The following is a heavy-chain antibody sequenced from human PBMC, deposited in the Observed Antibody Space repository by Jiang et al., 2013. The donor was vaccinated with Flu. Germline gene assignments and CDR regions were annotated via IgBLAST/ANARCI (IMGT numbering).Heavy chain of an antibody. Sequence: GAEVKKPGASVKVSCKASGYIFTSYGINWVRQAPGQGLEWMGWISAYNGNTNYAQKFQGRVTMTTDTSTSTAYMELRSLRSDDAAVYYCARILGYYDSGGYPFDYWGQGTLVTV. D-gene: IGHD3-22*01. J-gene: IGHJ4*02. CDR3: ARILGYYDSGGYPFDY. CDR1: GYIFTSYG. V-gene: IGHV1-18*04. CDR2: ISAYNGNT.